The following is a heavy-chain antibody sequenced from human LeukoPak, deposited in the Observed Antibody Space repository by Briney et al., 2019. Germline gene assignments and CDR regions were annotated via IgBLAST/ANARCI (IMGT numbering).Heavy chain of an antibody. V-gene: IGHV3-48*01. Sequence: PGGSLRLSCAVAGFPFSNYRLNWVRQAPGKGLEGISYISSGTNIYYTNSVKGRFTISRDNAKNSLYLQISSLRGEDTAVYYCLRDPNTHWGQGTLVTVSS. CDR3: LRDPNTH. D-gene: IGHD2-2*02. CDR1: GFPFSNYR. CDR2: ISSGTNI. J-gene: IGHJ1*01.